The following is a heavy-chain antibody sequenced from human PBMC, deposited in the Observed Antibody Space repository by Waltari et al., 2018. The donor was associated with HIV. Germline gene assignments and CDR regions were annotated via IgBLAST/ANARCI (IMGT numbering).Heavy chain of an antibody. D-gene: IGHD2-2*01. CDR1: GFTFTSYW. J-gene: IGHJ6*01. Sequence: EAQLVESGGGLVQPGGSLRLSCAASGFTFTSYWMSWVRQAPGKALAGVANIRHDGSQQHDLEFVMGKHRIPSDNAEDHPYPQTNRLRAHHTAVYYCALHLRDPAQGGRRNNHRRPGPPGTVWAGGATSCNV. V-gene: IGHV3-7*01. CDR3: ALHLRDPAQGGRRNNHRRPGPPGTVWAGGATSCNV. CDR2: IRHDGSQQ.